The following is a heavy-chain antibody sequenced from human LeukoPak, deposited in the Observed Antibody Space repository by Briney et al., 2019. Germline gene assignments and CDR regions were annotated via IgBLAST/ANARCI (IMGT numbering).Heavy chain of an antibody. CDR3: ARGISETTVIPIDY. Sequence: ASVKVSCKASGYTFSSYGINWVRQAPGQGLEWMAWINTYNGNTQYAQDFQGRVTMTTDISTSTAYMELRSLTSDDTAVYYCARGISETTVIPIDYWGPGTLVTVSS. D-gene: IGHD4-11*01. CDR2: INTYNGNT. CDR1: GYTFSSYG. J-gene: IGHJ4*02. V-gene: IGHV1-18*01.